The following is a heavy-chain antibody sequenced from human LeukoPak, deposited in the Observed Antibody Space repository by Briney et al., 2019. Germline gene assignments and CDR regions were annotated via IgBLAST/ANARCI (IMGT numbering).Heavy chain of an antibody. V-gene: IGHV3-9*01. CDR2: ISWNSGSI. J-gene: IGHJ6*02. D-gene: IGHD3-16*01. CDR1: GFTFDDYA. Sequence: GGSLRLSCAASGFTFDDYAMHWVRQAPGKGLEWVSGISWNSGSIGYADSVKGRFTISRDNAKNSLYLQMNSLRAEDTALYYCAKGGGSPGLYYYYGMDAWGQGTTVTVSS. CDR3: AKGGGSPGLYYYYGMDA.